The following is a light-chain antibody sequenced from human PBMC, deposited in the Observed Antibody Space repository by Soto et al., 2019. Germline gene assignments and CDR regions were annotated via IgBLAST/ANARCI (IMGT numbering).Light chain of an antibody. CDR3: QQSYSTPRT. J-gene: IGKJ2*01. V-gene: IGKV1-39*01. CDR1: QTISTY. Sequence: VQMTQSPSSLSASVGDRVTITCRASQTISTYLHWYQQKPGRAPKVLIHDASILQSGVPSRFSGSGSGTDFTLTISSLQPEEFATYYCQQSYSTPRTFGPGTKLEIK. CDR2: DAS.